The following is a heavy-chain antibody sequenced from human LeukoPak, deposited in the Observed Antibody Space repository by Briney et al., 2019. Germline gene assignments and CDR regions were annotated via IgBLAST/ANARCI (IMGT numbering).Heavy chain of an antibody. CDR1: GFAFSSYG. CDR2: INSDASSR. D-gene: IGHD1-26*01. Sequence: GGPLRLSFAASGFAFSSYGIHWVGQAPGKGLVWGSRINSDASSRSYAASVKGLFTISRDNANNTLYLQMNSLRAEDTAVYYCARGTGYSVFDIWGQGTMVTVSS. J-gene: IGHJ3*02. V-gene: IGHV3-74*01. CDR3: ARGTGYSVFDI.